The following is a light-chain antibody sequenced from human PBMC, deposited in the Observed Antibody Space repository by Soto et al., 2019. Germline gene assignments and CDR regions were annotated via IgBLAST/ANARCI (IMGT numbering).Light chain of an antibody. Sequence: EVVLTQSPATLSLSPGERATLSCRASQSVSTYLAWYQQKPGQAPRLLIYHASDRATGIPSTFSGRGSGTDFTLTISSLEPEDFAVYYCQQRDTWPITFGQGTRLEIK. J-gene: IGKJ5*01. CDR2: HAS. CDR1: QSVSTY. V-gene: IGKV3-11*01. CDR3: QQRDTWPIT.